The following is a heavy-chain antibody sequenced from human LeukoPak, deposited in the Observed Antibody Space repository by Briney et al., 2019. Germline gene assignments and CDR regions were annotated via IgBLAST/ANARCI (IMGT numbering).Heavy chain of an antibody. CDR2: ISSSGTTM. D-gene: IGHD1-26*01. V-gene: IGHV3-11*01. CDR1: GFTFSDYY. Sequence: GGPLRLSCAASGFTFSDYYMSWIRQAPGKGLEWVSYISSSGTTMYYADSVKGRFTISRDNAKNSLYLQMNSLRAEDTAVYYCARRRDSGSLQHFDYWGQGTLVTVSS. CDR3: ARRRDSGSLQHFDY. J-gene: IGHJ4*02.